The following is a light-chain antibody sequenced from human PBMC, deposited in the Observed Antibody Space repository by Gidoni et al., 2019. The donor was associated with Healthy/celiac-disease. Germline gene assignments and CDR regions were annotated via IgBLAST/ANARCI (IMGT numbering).Light chain of an antibody. Sequence: DIQMTQSPSSLSASVGDRVTITCQASQDISNYLNWYQQKPGKAPKLLIYDASNLETGVPSRFSGSGSGTDFTFTISSLQPEDIATYYCPQYGGTFGGGTKVEIK. V-gene: IGKV1-33*01. CDR1: QDISNY. CDR3: PQYGGT. J-gene: IGKJ4*01. CDR2: DAS.